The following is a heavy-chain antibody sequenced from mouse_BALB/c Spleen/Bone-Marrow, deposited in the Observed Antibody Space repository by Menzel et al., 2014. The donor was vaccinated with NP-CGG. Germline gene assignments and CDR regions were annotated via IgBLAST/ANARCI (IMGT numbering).Heavy chain of an antibody. J-gene: IGHJ4*01. Sequence: VQLAESGAELVKPGDSVKLSCKASGYTLTSYDINWVRQRPEQGLEWIGWIFPGDGSTKYNEKFKGKATLTTDKSSSPAYMQLSRLTSEDAAVYFYASYYEGVMDYWGQGTSVTVSS. V-gene: IGHV1-85*01. CDR1: GYTLTSYD. CDR2: IFPGDGST. CDR3: ASYYEGVMDY. D-gene: IGHD2-10*01.